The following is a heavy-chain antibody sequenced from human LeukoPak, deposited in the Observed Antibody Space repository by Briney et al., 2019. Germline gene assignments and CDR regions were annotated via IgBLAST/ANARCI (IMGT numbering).Heavy chain of an antibody. J-gene: IGHJ4*02. V-gene: IGHV4-59*01. CDR3: AATLIAATFDY. CDR2: IYYSGST. CDR1: GGSISSYY. Sequence: TETLSLTCTVSGGSISSYYWSWIRQPPGKGLEWIGYIYYSGSTNYNPSLKGRVTISVDTSKNQFSLKLSSVTAADTAVYYCAATLIAATFDYWGQGTLVTVSS. D-gene: IGHD6-25*01.